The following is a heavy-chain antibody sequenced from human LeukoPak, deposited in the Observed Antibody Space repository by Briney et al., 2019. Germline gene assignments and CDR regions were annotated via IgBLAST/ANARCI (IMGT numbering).Heavy chain of an antibody. J-gene: IGHJ5*02. CDR2: INHSGRT. V-gene: IGHV4-34*01. D-gene: IGHD3-9*01. Sequence: SETLSLTCAVYGGSFSGYYWSWIRQPPGKGLEWIGEINHSGRTNYNPSLKSRVTISVDTSKNQFSLKLSSVTAADTAVYYCARHPYDILTGYYINWFDPWGQGTLVTVSS. CDR3: ARHPYDILTGYYINWFDP. CDR1: GGSFSGYY.